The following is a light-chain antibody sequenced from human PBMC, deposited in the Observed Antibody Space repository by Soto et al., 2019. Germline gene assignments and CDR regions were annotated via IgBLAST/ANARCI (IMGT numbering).Light chain of an antibody. V-gene: IGKV3-15*01. CDR2: GAS. CDR3: QQYNTWPQVT. J-gene: IGKJ5*01. Sequence: IVLTQSPATLSVSPGERATLSCRASQTISSNLAWYQQKPGQPPRLLIYGASTRATGIPDRFSGRGSGTEFTLAISRLQSEDFAVYYCQQYNTWPQVTFGQGTRLEIK. CDR1: QTISSN.